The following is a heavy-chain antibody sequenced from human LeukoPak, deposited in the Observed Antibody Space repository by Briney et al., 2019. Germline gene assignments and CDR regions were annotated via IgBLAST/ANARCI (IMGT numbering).Heavy chain of an antibody. D-gene: IGHD6-19*01. Sequence: PSETLSLTCTVSGGSISSYCWSWIRQPPGKGLEWIGYIYYSGSTNYNPSLKSRVTISVDTSKNQFSLKLSSVTAADTAVYYCASGSGWAYYFDYWGQGTLVTVSS. CDR3: ASGSGWAYYFDY. CDR1: GGSISSYC. V-gene: IGHV4-59*08. J-gene: IGHJ4*02. CDR2: IYYSGST.